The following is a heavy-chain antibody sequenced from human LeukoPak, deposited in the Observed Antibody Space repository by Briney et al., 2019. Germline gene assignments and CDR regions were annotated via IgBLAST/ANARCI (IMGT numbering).Heavy chain of an antibody. CDR2: ISYDGSNK. CDR1: GFTFSSYG. Sequence: GGSLRLSCAASGFTFSSYGMHWVRQAPGKGLKWVAVISYDGSNKYYADSVKGRFTISRDNSKNTLYLQMNSLRAEDTAVYYCAKDHIVVVVAATPDYWGQGTLVTVSS. V-gene: IGHV3-30*18. D-gene: IGHD2-15*01. CDR3: AKDHIVVVVAATPDY. J-gene: IGHJ4*02.